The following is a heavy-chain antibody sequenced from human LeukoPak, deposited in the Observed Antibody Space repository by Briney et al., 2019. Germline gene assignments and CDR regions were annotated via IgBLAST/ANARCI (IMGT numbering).Heavy chain of an antibody. CDR3: ARVIRAAPGKGYFDY. Sequence: QAGGSLRLSCATSGFIFSTYALSWVRQAPGKGLEWASSISGSGGSTYHADSVKGQFTISRDSSKNTLYLQMNSLRAEDTAIYYCARVIRAAPGKGYFDYWGQGTLVTVSS. V-gene: IGHV3-23*01. CDR2: ISGSGGST. J-gene: IGHJ4*02. D-gene: IGHD6-13*01. CDR1: GFIFSTYA.